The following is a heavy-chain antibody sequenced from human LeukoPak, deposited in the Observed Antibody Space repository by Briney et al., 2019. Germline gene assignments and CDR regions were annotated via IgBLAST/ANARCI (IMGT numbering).Heavy chain of an antibody. Sequence: GGSLRLSCAASGFTFSSYSMNWVRQAPGKGLEWVSPISSSSSYIYYADSVKGRFTISRDNAKNSLYLQVNSLRAEDTAVYYCARDLNCGGDCYPYFDYWGQGTLVTVSS. V-gene: IGHV3-21*01. J-gene: IGHJ4*02. CDR1: GFTFSSYS. CDR2: ISSSSSYI. CDR3: ARDLNCGGDCYPYFDY. D-gene: IGHD2-21*02.